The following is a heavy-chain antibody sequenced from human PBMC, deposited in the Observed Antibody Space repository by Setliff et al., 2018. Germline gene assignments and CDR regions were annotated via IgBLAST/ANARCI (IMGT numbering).Heavy chain of an antibody. Sequence: SETLSLTCTVSGGSISGYYWTWIRQHAGKGLEWIGRMYGKSNYNPSRKSRVTMSIDTSKNKFSLKLSSVTAADTAVYYCARGPGAATGEGFDIWGQGTMVTVSS. V-gene: IGHV4-4*07. CDR3: ARGPGAATGEGFDI. CDR2: MYGKS. CDR1: GGSISGYY. D-gene: IGHD7-27*01. J-gene: IGHJ3*02.